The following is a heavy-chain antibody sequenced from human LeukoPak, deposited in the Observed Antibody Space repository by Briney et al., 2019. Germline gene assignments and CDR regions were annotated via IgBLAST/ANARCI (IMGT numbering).Heavy chain of an antibody. CDR3: AKCSSSTSCYTSFDY. D-gene: IGHD2-2*02. J-gene: IGHJ4*02. CDR2: IRGSGGST. Sequence: GGSLRLSCAASGFTFSSYAMSWVRQAPGKGLEWVSAIRGSGGSTYYADSVKGRFTISRDNSKNTLYLQMNSLRAEDTAVYYCAKCSSSTSCYTSFDYWGQGTLVTVSS. V-gene: IGHV3-23*01. CDR1: GFTFSSYA.